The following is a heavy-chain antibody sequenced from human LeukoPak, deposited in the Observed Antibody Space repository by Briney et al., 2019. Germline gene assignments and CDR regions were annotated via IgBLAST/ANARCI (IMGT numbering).Heavy chain of an antibody. D-gene: IGHD2-8*01. CDR2: IYYSGST. J-gene: IGHJ4*02. CDR1: GGSISSYY. Sequence: SETLSLTCTVSGGSISSYYWSWIRHPPRKGLEWIGDIYYSGSTNYNPSLKSRVTISVDTSKNQFSLKLSSVTAADTAVYYCARIGYCSNGVCSDYFDYWGQGTLVTVS. V-gene: IGHV4-59*01. CDR3: ARIGYCSNGVCSDYFDY.